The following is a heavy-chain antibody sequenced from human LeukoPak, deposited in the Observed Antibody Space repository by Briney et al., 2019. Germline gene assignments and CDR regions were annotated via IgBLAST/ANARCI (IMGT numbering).Heavy chain of an antibody. CDR2: IYTSGST. V-gene: IGHV4-4*07. J-gene: IGHJ5*02. CDR1: GGSISSYY. D-gene: IGHD6-13*01. CDR3: ARDGIAAAGTIWFDP. Sequence: PSETLSLTCTVSGGSISSYYWSWIRQPAGKGLEWIGRIYTSGSTNYNPSLKSRVTMSVDTSKNQFSLKLSSVTAAETAVYYCARDGIAAAGTIWFDPWGQGTLVTVSS.